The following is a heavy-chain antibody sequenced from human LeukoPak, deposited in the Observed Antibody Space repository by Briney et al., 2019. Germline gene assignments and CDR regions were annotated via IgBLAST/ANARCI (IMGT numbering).Heavy chain of an antibody. CDR2: INHSGST. J-gene: IGHJ4*02. D-gene: IGHD5-12*01. Sequence: KASETLSLTCAVYGGSFSGYYWTWIRQPPGKGLEWIGEINHSGSTNYNPSLKSRATISVDRSKNQFSLNLSSVTAADTAVYYCARGPSGYHNTGGQGTLVTVSS. CDR1: GGSFSGYY. V-gene: IGHV4-34*01. CDR3: ARGPSGYHNT.